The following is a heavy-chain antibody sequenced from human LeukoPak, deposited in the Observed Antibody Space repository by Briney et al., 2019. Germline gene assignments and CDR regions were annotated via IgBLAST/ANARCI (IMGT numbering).Heavy chain of an antibody. CDR2: ISPTGSTT. CDR1: GFSFSGHW. V-gene: IGHV3-74*01. J-gene: IGHJ4*02. Sequence: GGSLRLSCTASGFSFSGHWMHWARQLPGKGLVWVSRISPTGSTTSYADSVKGRFTVSRDNAKNTLYLRVNNLRAEDTAVYYCARGPNSNWSGLDFWGQGTLLTVSS. CDR3: ARGPNSNWSGLDF. D-gene: IGHD6-6*01.